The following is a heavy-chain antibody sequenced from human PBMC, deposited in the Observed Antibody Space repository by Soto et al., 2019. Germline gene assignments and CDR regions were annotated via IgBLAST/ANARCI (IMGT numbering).Heavy chain of an antibody. CDR3: ARRSSSWYFDY. CDR1: GFTFSSYA. D-gene: IGHD6-13*01. Sequence: EVQLLESGGGLVQPGGSLRLSCAASGFTFSSYAMNWVRQAPGKGLEWVSVISGSGGRTYYADSVKGRFTISRDNSKNTLYLQTNRLRAEDTAVYYCARRSSSWYFDYWGQGTLVTVSS. CDR2: ISGSGGRT. V-gene: IGHV3-23*01. J-gene: IGHJ4*02.